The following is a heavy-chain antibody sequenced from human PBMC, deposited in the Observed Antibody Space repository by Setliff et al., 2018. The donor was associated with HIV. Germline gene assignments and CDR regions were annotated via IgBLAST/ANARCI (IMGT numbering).Heavy chain of an antibody. J-gene: IGHJ4*02. V-gene: IGHV4-34*01. CDR2: INHSGST. CDR3: AREKTTLVRGVIIFQIFDY. CDR1: GGSFSGYY. Sequence: ASETLSLTCAVYGGSFSGYYWSWIRQPPGKGLEWTGEINHSGSTNYNPSLKSRVTISVDTSKNQFSLTLSSVTDADTAVYYCAREKTTLVRGVIIFQIFDYWGQGKLVTVSS. D-gene: IGHD3-10*01.